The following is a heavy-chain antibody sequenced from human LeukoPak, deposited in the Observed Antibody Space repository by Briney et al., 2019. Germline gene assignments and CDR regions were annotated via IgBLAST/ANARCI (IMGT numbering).Heavy chain of an antibody. CDR2: ISGSGGST. D-gene: IGHD3-10*01. CDR1: GFTFSSFS. V-gene: IGHV3-23*01. CDR3: AFTILGI. J-gene: IGHJ4*02. Sequence: GGSLRLSCAASGFTFSSFSMNWVRQAPGKGLEWVSAISGSGGSTYYADSVRGRFTISRDNSKNTLYLQMNSLRAEDTAVYYCAFTILGIWGQGTLVTVSS.